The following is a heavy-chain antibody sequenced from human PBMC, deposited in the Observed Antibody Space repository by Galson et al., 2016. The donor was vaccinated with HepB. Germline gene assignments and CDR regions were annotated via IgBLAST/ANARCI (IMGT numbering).Heavy chain of an antibody. J-gene: IGHJ6*02. D-gene: IGHD6-25*01. CDR3: ARNLRPPGYYGMDV. CDR2: INWNSARV. V-gene: IGHV3-9*01. Sequence: SLRLSCAASGFIFDDYSMHWVRQIPGKGLEWVSGINWNSARVDYAGSVKGRFTISRDKNSLFLQMNSLRPEDTALYYCARNLRPPGYYGMDVWGQGTTVTVSS. CDR1: GFIFDDYS.